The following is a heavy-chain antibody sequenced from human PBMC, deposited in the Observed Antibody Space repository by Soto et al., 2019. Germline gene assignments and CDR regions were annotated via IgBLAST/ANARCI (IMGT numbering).Heavy chain of an antibody. D-gene: IGHD2-21*02. CDR3: ARQRTSVVTQAYFGV. V-gene: IGHV4-39*01. J-gene: IGHJ4*02. CDR1: GDSISSRSYY. CDR2: IYYSGST. Sequence: SETLSLTCTVAGDSISSRSYYWGWIRQPPGKGLEWIGSIYYSGSTYNNPSLRSRVSMSIDTSKDQFSLKLKSVTAADTALYFCARQRTSVVTQAYFGVWGPGSLVTVSS.